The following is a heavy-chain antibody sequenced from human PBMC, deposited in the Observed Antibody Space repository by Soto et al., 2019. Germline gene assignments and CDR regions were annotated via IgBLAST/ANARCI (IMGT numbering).Heavy chain of an antibody. CDR3: TVEIAVAGFDY. Sequence: EVQLVESGGGLVQPGGSLKLSCAASGFTFSGSAMHWVRQASGKGLEWVGRIRSKANSYATAYAASVKGRFTISTDDSKNTAYLQMNSLKTEDTAVYYYTVEIAVAGFDYWGQGTLVTVSS. D-gene: IGHD6-19*01. CDR2: IRSKANSYAT. V-gene: IGHV3-73*01. J-gene: IGHJ4*02. CDR1: GFTFSGSA.